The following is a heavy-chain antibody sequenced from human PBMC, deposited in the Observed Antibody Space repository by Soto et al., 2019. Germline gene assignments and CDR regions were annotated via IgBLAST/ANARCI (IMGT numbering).Heavy chain of an antibody. CDR2: IYYSGST. J-gene: IGHJ4*02. D-gene: IGHD2-15*01. CDR1: GGSIRSSSYY. CDR3: ARHEGGGFDY. V-gene: IGHV4-39*01. Sequence: QLQLQESGPGLVKPSETLSLTCTVSGGSIRSSSYYWGWIRQPPGKGLEWIGSIYYSGSTDYNPSLKSRVTISGDTSKNQFSLKLSSVTAADTAVYYCARHEGGGFDYWGQGTLVTVSS.